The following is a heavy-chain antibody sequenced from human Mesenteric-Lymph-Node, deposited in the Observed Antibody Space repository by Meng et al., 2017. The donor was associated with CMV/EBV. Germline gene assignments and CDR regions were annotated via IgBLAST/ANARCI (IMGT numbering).Heavy chain of an antibody. CDR3: ANDLGSAPAY. V-gene: IGHV3-23*01. CDR1: GFTFRDYD. Sequence: GESLKISCADSGFTFRDYDMSWVRQAPGKGLEWVSGISDSGSSTYYADSVKGRFTISRDNSKNTLYLQMNSLRAEDTALYYCANDLGSAPAYWGQGALVTVSS. CDR2: ISDSGSST. J-gene: IGHJ4*02.